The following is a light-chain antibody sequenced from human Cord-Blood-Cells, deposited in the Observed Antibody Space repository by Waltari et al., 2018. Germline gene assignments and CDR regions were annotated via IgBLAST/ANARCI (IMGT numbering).Light chain of an antibody. CDR2: DNN. V-gene: IGLV1-51*01. J-gene: IGLJ3*02. CDR3: GTWDSSLSAGV. CDR1: SSNIGNNY. Sequence: QSVLTQPPSVSAAPGQKVTISCSGSSSNIGNNYVSWYQQLPGTAPKLLTYDNNNRPSVIPDRFSGSKSGTSATLGITGLQTGDEAGYYCGTWDSSLSAGVFGGGTKLTVL.